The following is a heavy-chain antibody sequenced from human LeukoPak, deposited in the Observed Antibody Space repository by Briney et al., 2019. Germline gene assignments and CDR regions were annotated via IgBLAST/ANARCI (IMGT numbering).Heavy chain of an antibody. CDR3: ARHEIPIVVVPAAITYYNYYGMDV. CDR2: IYYSGST. D-gene: IGHD2-2*02. CDR1: GGSISSSSYY. V-gene: IGHV4-39*01. J-gene: IGHJ6*02. Sequence: SETLSLTCTVSGGSISSSSYYWGWIRQPPGKGLEWIGSIYYSGSTYYNPSLKSRVTISVDTSKNQFSLKLSSVTAADTAVYYCARHEIPIVVVPAAITYYNYYGMDVWGQGTTVTVSS.